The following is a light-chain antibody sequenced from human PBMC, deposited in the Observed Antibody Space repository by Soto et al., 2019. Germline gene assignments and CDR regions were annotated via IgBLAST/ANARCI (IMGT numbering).Light chain of an antibody. Sequence: QFALTQPPSASGSPGQSVTISCTGTSSDVGIYDYVSWFQHHPGKAPKLIIYEVSKRPSGVPDRFSGSKSGSTASLTVSGLQTEDEADYYCNSYVAGSNVFGTGTKLTVL. V-gene: IGLV2-8*01. CDR2: EVS. CDR3: NSYVAGSNV. J-gene: IGLJ1*01. CDR1: SSDVGIYDY.